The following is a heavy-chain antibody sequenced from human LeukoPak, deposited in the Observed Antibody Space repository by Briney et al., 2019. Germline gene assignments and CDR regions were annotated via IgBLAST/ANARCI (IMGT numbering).Heavy chain of an antibody. J-gene: IGHJ6*03. V-gene: IGHV1-69*05. CDR3: ARNRQYCSSTSCQPGYYYYYTDV. CDR1: GGTFSSYA. D-gene: IGHD2-2*01. CDR2: IIPIFGTA. Sequence: SVKVSCKASGGTFSSYAISWVRQAPGQGLEWMGGIIPIFGTANYAQKFQGRVTITTDESTSTAYMELSSLRSEDTAVYYCARNRQYCSSTSCQPGYYYYYTDVWGKGTTVTVSS.